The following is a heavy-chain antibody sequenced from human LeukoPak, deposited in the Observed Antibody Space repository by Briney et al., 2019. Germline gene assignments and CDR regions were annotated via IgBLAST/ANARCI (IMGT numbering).Heavy chain of an antibody. CDR1: GFTFSSYS. CDR2: ISSSSSYI. CDR3: ARDTTRARYCSSTSCPMDV. D-gene: IGHD2-2*01. V-gene: IGHV3-21*01. J-gene: IGHJ6*02. Sequence: KPGGSLRLSCAASGFTFSSYSMNWVRQAPGKGLEWVSSISSSSSYIYYADSVKGRFTISRDNAKNSLYLQMNSLRAEDTAVCYCARDTTRARYCSSTSCPMDVWGQGTTVTVSS.